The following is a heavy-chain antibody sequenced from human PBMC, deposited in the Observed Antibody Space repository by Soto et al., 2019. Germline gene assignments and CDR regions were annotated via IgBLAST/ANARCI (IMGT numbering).Heavy chain of an antibody. V-gene: IGHV4-59*01. CDR3: ARSDGRY. CDR2: IYYSGST. J-gene: IGHJ4*02. Sequence: QVQLQESGPGLVKPSETLSLTCTVSGGSISSYYWSWIRQPPGKGLEWIGYIYYSGSTNYNPSLXXRXXRSVDTSKNQFALKLSSVTAADTAVYYCARSDGRYWGQGTLVTVSS. CDR1: GGSISSYY.